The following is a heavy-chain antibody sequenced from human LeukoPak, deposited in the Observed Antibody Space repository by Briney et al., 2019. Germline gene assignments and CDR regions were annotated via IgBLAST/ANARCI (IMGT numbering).Heavy chain of an antibody. J-gene: IGHJ4*02. CDR3: ARVTGVGGIDY. Sequence: PSETLSLTCTVSGGSVSSGSYYWSWIRQPLGKGLEWIGYIYYSGSTNYNPSLKSRVTISVDTSKNQFSLKLSSVTAADTAVYYCARVTGVGGIDYWGQGTLVTVSS. CDR2: IYYSGST. D-gene: IGHD3-16*01. CDR1: GGSVSSGSYY. V-gene: IGHV4-61*01.